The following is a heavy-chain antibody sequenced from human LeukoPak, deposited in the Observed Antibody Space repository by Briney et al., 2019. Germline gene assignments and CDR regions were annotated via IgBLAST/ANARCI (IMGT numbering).Heavy chain of an antibody. V-gene: IGHV4-30-2*01. D-gene: IGHD6-6*01. Sequence: SQTLSLTCAVSGGSISSGGYSWSWIRQPPGKGLEWIGYIYHSGSTNYNHSLKSRVTISVDTSKNQFSLKLSSVTAADTAVYYYARARYDSSSSWGRLIDYWGQGTLVTVSS. CDR3: ARARYDSSSSWGRLIDY. CDR1: GGSISSGGYS. J-gene: IGHJ4*02. CDR2: IYHSGST.